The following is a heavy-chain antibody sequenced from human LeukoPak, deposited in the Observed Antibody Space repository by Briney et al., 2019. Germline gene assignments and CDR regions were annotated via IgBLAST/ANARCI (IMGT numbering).Heavy chain of an antibody. Sequence: SETLSLTCTVSGGSISSGSYYWSWIRQPAGKGLEWIGRIYTSGSTNYNPSLKSRLAMSVDTSKNQFSLSLSFVTAADTAVYYCARNKRLGWERADTTFDYWGRGTLVTVSS. CDR1: GGSISSGSYY. CDR3: ARNKRLGWERADTTFDY. CDR2: IYTSGST. J-gene: IGHJ4*02. V-gene: IGHV4-61*02. D-gene: IGHD1-1*01.